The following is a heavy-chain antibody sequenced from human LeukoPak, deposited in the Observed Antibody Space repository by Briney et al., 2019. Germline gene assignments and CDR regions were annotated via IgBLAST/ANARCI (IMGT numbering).Heavy chain of an antibody. CDR1: GFTFSSYG. Sequence: PGGSLRLSCAASGFTFSSYGMHWVRQAPGKGLEWVAVIWYDGSNIFYADSVKGRFTISRDNSKNTLYLQMDSLRAEDTAVYYCARIRSSGWYEADYWGQGTLVTVSS. CDR3: ARIRSSGWYEADY. J-gene: IGHJ4*02. D-gene: IGHD6-13*01. CDR2: IWYDGSNI. V-gene: IGHV3-33*01.